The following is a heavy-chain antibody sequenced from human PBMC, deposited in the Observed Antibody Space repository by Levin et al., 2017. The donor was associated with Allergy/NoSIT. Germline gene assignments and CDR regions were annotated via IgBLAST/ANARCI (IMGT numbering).Heavy chain of an antibody. D-gene: IGHD2-2*01. J-gene: IGHJ6*02. CDR3: ARDRVIDQSGNYYYYGMDL. CDR1: GASIRTYH. V-gene: IGHV4-59*01. Sequence: SQTLSLPCTVSGASIRTYHWSWIRQPPGKGLEWIGYIYSSGSTNYNPSLKSRLTISVDTSRNQFSLKLSSVTAADTAVYYCARDRVIDQSGNYYYYGMDLWGQGTTVIVSS. CDR2: IYSSGST.